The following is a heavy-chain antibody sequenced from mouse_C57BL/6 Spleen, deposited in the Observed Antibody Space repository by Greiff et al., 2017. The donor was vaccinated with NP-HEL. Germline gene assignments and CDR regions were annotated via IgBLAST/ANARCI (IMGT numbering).Heavy chain of an antibody. CDR1: GYTFTSYG. Sequence: QVHVKQSGAELARPGASVKLSCKASGYTFTSYGISWVKQRTGQGLEWIGEIYPRSGNTYYNEKFKGKATLTADKSSSTAYMELRSLTSEDSAVYFYARRSDSSGYNYFDYWGQGTTLTVSS. J-gene: IGHJ2*01. CDR2: IYPRSGNT. D-gene: IGHD3-2*02. V-gene: IGHV1-81*01. CDR3: ARRSDSSGYNYFDY.